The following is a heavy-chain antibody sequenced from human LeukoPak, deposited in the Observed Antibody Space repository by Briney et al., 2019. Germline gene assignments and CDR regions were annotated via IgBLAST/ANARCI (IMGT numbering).Heavy chain of an antibody. CDR3: ARHEGSSITMMRGVKPKKWFDP. D-gene: IGHD3-10*01. J-gene: IGHJ5*02. CDR1: GGSISSSSYY. Sequence: SETLSLTCTVSGGSISSSSYYWGWIRQPPGKGLEWIGSFYYSGSTYYNPSLKSRVTISVDTSKNQFSLKLSSLTAADTAVYFCARHEGSSITMMRGVKPKKWFDPGGQGTLVTVSS. V-gene: IGHV4-39*01. CDR2: FYYSGST.